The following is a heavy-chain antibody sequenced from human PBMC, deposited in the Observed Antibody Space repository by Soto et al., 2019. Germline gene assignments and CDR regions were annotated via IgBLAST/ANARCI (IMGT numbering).Heavy chain of an antibody. Sequence: EVQLLESGGGLVQPGGSLRLSCAASGFTFSSYAMSWVRQAPGKGLEWVSAISGSGGSTYYADSVKGRFTISSDNSKNTLYLQMTNLRAEDTAVYYYANGQYGSALFNWFHPWGQGTLVTVSS. J-gene: IGHJ5*02. CDR2: ISGSGGST. V-gene: IGHV3-23*01. CDR1: GFTFSSYA. D-gene: IGHD3-10*01. CDR3: ANGQYGSALFNWFHP.